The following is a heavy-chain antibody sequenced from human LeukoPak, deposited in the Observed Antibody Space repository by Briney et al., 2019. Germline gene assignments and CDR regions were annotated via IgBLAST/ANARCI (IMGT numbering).Heavy chain of an antibody. Sequence: ASVKVSCEASGYTFSGYYMHWVRQAPGQGHEWMGWISPKSGDTNYAQNFQGRVTMTRDTSISTAYMELSRLTSDDTAVYYCARGRDKTTSPAIDYWGQGTLVTVSS. CDR1: GYTFSGYY. CDR3: ARGRDKTTSPAIDY. D-gene: IGHD2-2*01. V-gene: IGHV1-2*02. J-gene: IGHJ4*02. CDR2: ISPKSGDT.